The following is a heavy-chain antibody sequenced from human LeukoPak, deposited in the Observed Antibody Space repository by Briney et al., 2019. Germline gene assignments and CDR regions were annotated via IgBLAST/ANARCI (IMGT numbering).Heavy chain of an antibody. CDR2: IYYSGST. D-gene: IGHD2-21*01. Sequence: PSETLSPTCTVSGGSISSYYWSWIREPPGKGLEWIGYIYYSGSTNYDPSLKSRVTTSVDTSKNQFSLKLSSVPAADTAVYYCARCDGALYYYYYGMDVWGQGTTVTVSS. J-gene: IGHJ6*02. CDR1: GGSISSYY. V-gene: IGHV4-59*01. CDR3: ARCDGALYYYYYGMDV.